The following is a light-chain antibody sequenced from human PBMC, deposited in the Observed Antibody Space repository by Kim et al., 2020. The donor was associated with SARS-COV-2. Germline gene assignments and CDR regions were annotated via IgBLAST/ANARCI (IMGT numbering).Light chain of an antibody. CDR1: RLRSFY. Sequence: SSELTQDPAVSVALGQTVRITCQGDRLRSFYASWYQQKPGQAPVLVVHGRDDRPSGIPDRFSGSYSGNTASLTITGAQAEDEADYYCCSRDRGGGPFYVFGTGTKVTVL. J-gene: IGLJ1*01. V-gene: IGLV3-19*01. CDR2: GRD. CDR3: CSRDRGGGPFYV.